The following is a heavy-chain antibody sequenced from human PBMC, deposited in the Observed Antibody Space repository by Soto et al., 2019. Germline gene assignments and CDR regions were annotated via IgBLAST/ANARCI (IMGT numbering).Heavy chain of an antibody. J-gene: IGHJ3*02. V-gene: IGHV3-30-3*01. CDR3: GLLARRALDI. CDR1: GFTFSSYA. CDR2: ISYDGSNK. Sequence: GGSLRLSCAASGFTFSSYAMQWVRQAPGKGLEWVAVISYDGSNKYYADSVKGRFTISRDNSKNTLYLQMNSLRAEDTAVYYCGLLARRALDICGPATMLTVSS.